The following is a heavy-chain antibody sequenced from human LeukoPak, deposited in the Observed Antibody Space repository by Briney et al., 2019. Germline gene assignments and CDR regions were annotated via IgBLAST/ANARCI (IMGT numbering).Heavy chain of an antibody. D-gene: IGHD3-10*01. Sequence: PGGSLRLTCAASGFTFSSYSMSWVRRAPGKGLEWVSSIISSSSSIYYEASVKGRSTISRDNAKNSLYLQMNSLRAEDTAVYYCAREEPTYYYGSGSYRHYYYYMDVWGKGTTVTVS. V-gene: IGHV3-21*01. J-gene: IGHJ6*03. CDR2: IISSSSSI. CDR3: AREEPTYYYGSGSYRHYYYYMDV. CDR1: GFTFSSYS.